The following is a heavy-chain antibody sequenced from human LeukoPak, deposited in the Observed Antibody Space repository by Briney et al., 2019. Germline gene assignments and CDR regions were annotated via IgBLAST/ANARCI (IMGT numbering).Heavy chain of an antibody. CDR2: IRYDGSNK. D-gene: IGHD3-10*01. CDR1: GFTFSSYG. Sequence: QPGGSLRLSCAASGFTFSSYGMHWVRQAPGKGLEWVAFIRYDGSNKYYADSVKGRFTISRDNAKNSLYLQMNSLRAEDTAVYYCATQGSMVRGVLTPLEFDNWGQGTLVTVSS. CDR3: ATQGSMVRGVLTPLEFDN. J-gene: IGHJ4*02. V-gene: IGHV3-30*02.